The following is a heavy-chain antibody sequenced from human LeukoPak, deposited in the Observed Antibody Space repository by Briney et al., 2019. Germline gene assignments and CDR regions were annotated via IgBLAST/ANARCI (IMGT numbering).Heavy chain of an antibody. Sequence: ASVKVSCKASGYTFTSYGISWVRQAPGQGLEWMGWMNPNSGNTGYAQKFQGRVTMTRNTSISTAYMELSSLRSEDTAVYYCARNPHDLVVVVIKEGLDVWGQGTTVTVSS. V-gene: IGHV1-8*02. D-gene: IGHD3-22*01. J-gene: IGHJ6*02. CDR2: MNPNSGNT. CDR1: GYTFTSYG. CDR3: ARNPHDLVVVVIKEGLDV.